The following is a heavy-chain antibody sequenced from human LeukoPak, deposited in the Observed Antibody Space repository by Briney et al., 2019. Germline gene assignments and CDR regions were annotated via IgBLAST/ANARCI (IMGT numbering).Heavy chain of an antibody. Sequence: SETLSLTRTVSGGSISSSSYYWGWIRQPPGKGLEWIGSIYYSGSTYYNPSLKSRVTISVDTSKNQFSLKLSSVTAADTAVYYCARADKGLDYWGQGTLVTVSS. CDR3: ARADKGLDY. D-gene: IGHD3-9*01. V-gene: IGHV4-39*07. CDR1: GGSISSSSYY. CDR2: IYYSGST. J-gene: IGHJ4*02.